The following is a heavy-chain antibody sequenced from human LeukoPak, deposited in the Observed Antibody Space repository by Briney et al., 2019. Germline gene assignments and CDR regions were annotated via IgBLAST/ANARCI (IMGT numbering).Heavy chain of an antibody. J-gene: IGHJ4*01. D-gene: IGHD1-26*01. Sequence: GGSLRLSCAASGFAFKNYAMTWVRQAPGKGLQWVSNINDNGGQRHYADSVKGRFTISRDNSKNTLFLQMDSLRAEDTAVYYCAKTQWKVGATDYFDYRGHGILVTVSS. CDR2: INDNGGQR. V-gene: IGHV3-23*01. CDR1: GFAFKNYA. CDR3: AKTQWKVGATDYFDY.